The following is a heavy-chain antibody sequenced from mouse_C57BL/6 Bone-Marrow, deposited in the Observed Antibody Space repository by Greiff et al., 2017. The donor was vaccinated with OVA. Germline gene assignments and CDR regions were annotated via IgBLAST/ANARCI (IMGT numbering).Heavy chain of an antibody. V-gene: IGHV1-15*01. CDR1: GYTFTDYE. CDR2: IDPETGGT. D-gene: IGHD6-2*01. Sequence: QVQLQQSGAELVRPGASVTLSCKASGYTFTDYEMHWVKQTPVHGLEWIGAIDPETGGTAYNQKFKGKAILTADKSSSTAYMELRSLTSEDSAVYYCTRSLPSLDYWGQGTTLTVSS. J-gene: IGHJ2*01. CDR3: TRSLPSLDY.